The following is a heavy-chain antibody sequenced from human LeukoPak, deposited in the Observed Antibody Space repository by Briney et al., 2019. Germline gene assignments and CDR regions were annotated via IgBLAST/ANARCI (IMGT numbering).Heavy chain of an antibody. J-gene: IGHJ4*02. CDR3: ARDGSGGSYYYFDY. V-gene: IGHV3-21*01. CDR1: GFTFSSYS. D-gene: IGHD1-26*01. CDR2: ISSSSSYI. Sequence: PGGSLRLSCAASGFTFSSYSMTWVRQAPGKGLEWVSSISSSSSYIYYADSVKGRFTISRDNAKNSLYLQMNSLRAEDTAVYYCARDGSGGSYYYFDYWGQGTLVTVSS.